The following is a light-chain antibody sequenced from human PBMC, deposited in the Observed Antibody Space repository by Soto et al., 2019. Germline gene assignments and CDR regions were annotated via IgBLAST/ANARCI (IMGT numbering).Light chain of an antibody. J-gene: IGKJ3*01. CDR3: QQANSFPPT. CDR1: QSVSSY. CDR2: DAS. V-gene: IGKV3-11*01. Sequence: EIVLTQSPATLSLSPGERATLSCRASQSVSSYLAWYQQKPGQAPRLLIYDASNRATGIPARFSGSGSGTDFTLTISSLQPEDCATYDCQQANSFPPTFGPGTKVYIK.